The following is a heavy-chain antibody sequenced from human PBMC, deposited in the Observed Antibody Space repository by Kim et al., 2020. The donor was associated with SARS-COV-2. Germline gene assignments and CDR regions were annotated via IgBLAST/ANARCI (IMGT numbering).Heavy chain of an antibody. CDR3: ARAGRWRYFDWSHHIEL. Sequence: ASVKVSCKASGYTFTSYAMNWVRQAPGQGLEWMGWINTNTGNPTYAQGFTGRFVFSLDTSVSTAYLQISSLKAEDTAVYYCARAGRWRYFDWSHHIELWGQGTLVTVSS. D-gene: IGHD3-9*01. CDR1: GYTFTSYA. V-gene: IGHV7-4-1*02. CDR2: INTNTGNP. J-gene: IGHJ4*02.